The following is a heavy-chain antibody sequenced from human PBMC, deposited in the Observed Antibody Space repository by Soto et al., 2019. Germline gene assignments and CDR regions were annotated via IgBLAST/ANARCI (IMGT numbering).Heavy chain of an antibody. V-gene: IGHV2-26*01. D-gene: IGHD5-12*01. CDR3: ARIRGYDSLVPVDY. CDR1: GFSLNTDGMA. J-gene: IGHJ4*02. CDR2: IFSSDAK. Sequence: QVTLKEAGPVLVKPTETLTLTCTASGFSLNTDGMAVSWIRQPPGKALERLAQIFSSDAKAYSASLKSRLSISEASSGSQVVLSVPNIDPVDTATYLCARIRGYDSLVPVDYWGQGILVTGPS.